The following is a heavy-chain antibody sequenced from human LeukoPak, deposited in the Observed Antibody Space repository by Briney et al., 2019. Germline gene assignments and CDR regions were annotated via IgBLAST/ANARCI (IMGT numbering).Heavy chain of an antibody. D-gene: IGHD5-18*01. CDR2: IYYSGST. J-gene: IGHJ5*02. Sequence: PSETLSLTCTVSGGSISSGDYYWSWIRQPPGKGLEWIGYIYYSGSTYYNPSLKSRVTISIDTSKNQFSLKLSSVTAADTAVYYCARERKQLANWFDPWGQGTLVTVSS. CDR1: GGSISSGDYY. V-gene: IGHV4-30-4*01. CDR3: ARERKQLANWFDP.